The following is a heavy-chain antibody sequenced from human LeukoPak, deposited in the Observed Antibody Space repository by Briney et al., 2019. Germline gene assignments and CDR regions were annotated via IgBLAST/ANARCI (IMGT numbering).Heavy chain of an antibody. D-gene: IGHD6-6*01. CDR1: GGTFSSYA. CDR3: AKSIAAPQKTKRTYYYYYMDV. Sequence: GASVKVSCKASGGTFSSYAISWVRQAPGQGLEWMGGIIPIFGTANYAQKFQGRVTITTDESTSTAYMELSSLRSEDTAVYYCAKSIAAPQKTKRTYYYYYMDVWGKGTTVTVSS. J-gene: IGHJ6*03. CDR2: IIPIFGTA. V-gene: IGHV1-69*05.